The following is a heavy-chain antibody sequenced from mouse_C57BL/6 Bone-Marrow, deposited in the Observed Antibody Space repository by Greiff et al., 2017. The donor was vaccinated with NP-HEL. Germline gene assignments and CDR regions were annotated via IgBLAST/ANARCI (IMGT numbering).Heavy chain of an antibody. D-gene: IGHD1-1*01. CDR1: GFNIKDDY. J-gene: IGHJ1*03. CDR3: TSYYYGSSYWYFDV. CDR2: IDSENGDT. V-gene: IGHV14-4*01. Sequence: VQLQQSGAELVRPGASVKLSCTASGFNIKDDYMHWVKQRPEQGLEWIGWIDSENGDTEYASKFQGKATITADTSSNTAYLQLSSLTSEDTAVYYCTSYYYGSSYWYFDVWGTGTTVTVSS.